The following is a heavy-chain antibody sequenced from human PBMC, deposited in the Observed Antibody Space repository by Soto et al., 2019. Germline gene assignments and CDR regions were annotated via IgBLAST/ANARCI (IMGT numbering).Heavy chain of an antibody. CDR2: ISGSGGST. CDR1: GFTFSSYA. D-gene: IGHD6-6*01. CDR3: AKRGRQLVMHHYYYYMDV. V-gene: IGHV3-23*01. Sequence: GGSLRLSCAASGFTFSSYAMSWVRQAPGKGLEWVSAISGSGGSTYYADSVKGRFTISRDNSKNTLYLQMNSLRAEDTAVYYCAKRGRQLVMHHYYYYMDVWGKGTTVTVSS. J-gene: IGHJ6*03.